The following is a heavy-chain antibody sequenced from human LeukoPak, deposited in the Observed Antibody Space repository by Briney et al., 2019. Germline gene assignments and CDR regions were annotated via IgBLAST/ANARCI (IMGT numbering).Heavy chain of an antibody. CDR1: GGTFSSYA. V-gene: IGHV1-18*01. CDR3: ARTVTTSSYYFDY. CDR2: ISGYDGNT. Sequence: ASVKVSCKASGGTFSSYAISWVRQAPGQGLEWMGWISGYDGNTNYAQKLRGRVTMTTDTSTSTAYMDLRSLRSDDTALYYCARTVTTSSYYFDYWGQGTLVTVSS. J-gene: IGHJ4*02. D-gene: IGHD4-17*01.